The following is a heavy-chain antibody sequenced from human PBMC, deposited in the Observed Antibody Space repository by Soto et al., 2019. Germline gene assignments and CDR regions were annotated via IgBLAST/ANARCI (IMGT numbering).Heavy chain of an antibody. V-gene: IGHV3-30-3*01. CDR2: ILYDGSEK. CDR3: ARRWVVGSTTNYYGMDA. D-gene: IGHD1-26*01. J-gene: IGHJ6*02. Sequence: PGGSLRLSCAASGFSFSSYAMHWVRQAPGKGLEWVAVILYDGSEKYYTDSLKDRFTISRDDSKNTLFLQMNSLRVEDTAVYFCARRWVVGSTTNYYGMDAWGQGTTVTVSS. CDR1: GFSFSSYA.